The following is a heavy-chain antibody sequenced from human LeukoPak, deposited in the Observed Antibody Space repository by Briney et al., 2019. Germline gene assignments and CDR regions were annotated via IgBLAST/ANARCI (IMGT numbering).Heavy chain of an antibody. CDR3: AVPQPTPVRYPGKAFDI. CDR1: GGTFSSYA. V-gene: IGHV1-69*05. CDR2: IIPIFGTA. J-gene: IGHJ3*02. Sequence: SVQVFCKAFGGTFSSYAISWVRQAPGHPLEWLGGIIPIFGTANYAQKFQGRVTITTDESTSTAYMELSSLRSEDTAVYYCAVPQPTPVRYPGKAFDIWGQGTMVTVSS. D-gene: IGHD1-14*01.